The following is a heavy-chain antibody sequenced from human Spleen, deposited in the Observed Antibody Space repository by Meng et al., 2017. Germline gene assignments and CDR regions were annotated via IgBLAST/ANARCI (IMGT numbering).Heavy chain of an antibody. V-gene: IGHV1-69*08. CDR2: IIPLLDRA. CDR1: GYTFNTYT. CDR3: ARERGLTVTRDF. D-gene: IGHD4-11*01. J-gene: IGHJ4*02. Sequence: SVKVSCKASGYTFNTYTYSWVRQAPGQGLEWMGRIIPLLDRADYSQKFQGRVTITADKSTSTAYLELSSLRSEDTALYYCARERGLTVTRDFWGQGTLVTVSS.